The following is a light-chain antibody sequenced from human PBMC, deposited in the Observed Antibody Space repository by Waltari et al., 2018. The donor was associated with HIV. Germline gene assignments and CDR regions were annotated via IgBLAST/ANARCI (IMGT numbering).Light chain of an antibody. Sequence: DIQMTQSPSSLSASVGDRVTIPCRASQNISSYLNWYQQKPGKGPNRLIYAASSLQSGAPSRFSGSGSGTNFTLTISSLQPEDFATYYCQQTYTTPPTFGGGSRVEIK. J-gene: IGKJ4*01. CDR3: QQTYTTPPT. V-gene: IGKV1-39*01. CDR2: AAS. CDR1: QNISSY.